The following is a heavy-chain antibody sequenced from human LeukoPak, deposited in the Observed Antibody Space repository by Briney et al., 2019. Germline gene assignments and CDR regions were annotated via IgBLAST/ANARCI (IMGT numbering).Heavy chain of an antibody. Sequence: PSETLSLTCTVSGASISSYYWSWVRQPPGRGLEWIGYIFYSGSTKYNPSLKSRVTILVDTSKNQFSLKLSSVTAADTAVYYCARGRKGLYSGCPGMGNYWYFDLWGRGTLVTVSS. V-gene: IGHV4-59*01. CDR1: GASISSYY. J-gene: IGHJ2*01. CDR2: IFYSGST. CDR3: ARGRKGLYSGCPGMGNYWYFDL. D-gene: IGHD5-12*01.